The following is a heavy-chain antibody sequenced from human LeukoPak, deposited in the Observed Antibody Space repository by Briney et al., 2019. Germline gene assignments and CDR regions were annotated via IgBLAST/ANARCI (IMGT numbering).Heavy chain of an antibody. V-gene: IGHV3-23*01. J-gene: IGHJ5*02. CDR1: GFTFSSYA. CDR3: AKRARALNGYPGGNWFDP. CDR2: ISIGGDST. D-gene: IGHD3-9*01. Sequence: PGGSLRLSCAASGFTFSSYAMSWVRQAPGKGLEWVSAISIGGDSTYYADSVKGRFTISRDNSRNMLYLQMNSLRAEDTAVYYCAKRARALNGYPGGNWFDPWGQGTLVTVSS.